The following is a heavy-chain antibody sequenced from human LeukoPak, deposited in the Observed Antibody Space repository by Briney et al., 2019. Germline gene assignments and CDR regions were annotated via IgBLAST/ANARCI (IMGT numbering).Heavy chain of an antibody. V-gene: IGHV3-7*03. CDR2: IKQDGSEK. Sequence: GGSLRLSCAASGFIFKDYWMIWVRQAPGKGLEWVANIKQDGSEKYYVDSVKGRFTISRDNAKNSLYLQMNTLRAEDTAMYYCAKDSQPRSRWFDPWGQGTLVTVSS. J-gene: IGHJ5*02. CDR3: AKDSQPRSRWFDP. D-gene: IGHD3-16*01. CDR1: GFIFKDYW.